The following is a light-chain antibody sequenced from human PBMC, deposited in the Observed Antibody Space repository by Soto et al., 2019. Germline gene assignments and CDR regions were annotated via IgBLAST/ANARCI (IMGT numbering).Light chain of an antibody. CDR3: QQRSNWPPIT. V-gene: IGKV3-11*01. Sequence: EIGLTQSRATLSLSPRGRATLSCRTSQSVSSYLAWYQKKPGQAPRLLIYDASNRATGIPARFSGSGSGTDLTLTISSLEPEDFAVYYCQQRSNWPPITFGQGTRLEIK. J-gene: IGKJ5*01. CDR2: DAS. CDR1: QSVSSY.